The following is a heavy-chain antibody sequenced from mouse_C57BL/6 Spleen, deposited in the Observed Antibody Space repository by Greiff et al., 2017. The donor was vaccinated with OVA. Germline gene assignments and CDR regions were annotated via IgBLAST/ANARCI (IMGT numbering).Heavy chain of an antibody. CDR3: AREKVGRGYFDY. J-gene: IGHJ2*01. CDR2: ISYDGSN. D-gene: IGHD4-1*01. CDR1: GYSITSGYY. V-gene: IGHV3-6*01. Sequence: EVQLQQSGPGLVKPSQSLSLTCSVTGYSITSGYYWNWIRQFPGNKLEWMGYISYDGSNNYNPSLKNRISITRDTSKNQFFLKLNSVTTEDTATYYCAREKVGRGYFDYWGQGTTLTVSS.